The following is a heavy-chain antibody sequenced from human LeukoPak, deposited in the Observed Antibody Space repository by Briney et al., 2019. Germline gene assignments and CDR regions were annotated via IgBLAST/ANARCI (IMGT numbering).Heavy chain of an antibody. CDR1: GGTFSSYA. CDR2: IIPIFGTA. CDR3: ARDRGSGWFYYYYMDV. V-gene: IGHV1-69*13. Sequence: SVKVSCKASGGTFSSYAISWVRQAPGQGLEWMGGIIPIFGTANYAQKFQGRVTITADESTSTAYMELSSLRSEDTAVYYCARDRGSGWFYYYYMDVWGKGTTVTVSS. D-gene: IGHD6-19*01. J-gene: IGHJ6*03.